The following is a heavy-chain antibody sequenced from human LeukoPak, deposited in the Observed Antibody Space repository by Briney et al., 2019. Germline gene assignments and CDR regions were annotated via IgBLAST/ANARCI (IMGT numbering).Heavy chain of an antibody. CDR1: GFTFSSYA. CDR3: AKDIEMGTSPDFDY. CDR2: ISGSGGST. V-gene: IGHV3-23*01. J-gene: IGHJ4*02. D-gene: IGHD5-24*01. Sequence: GGSLRLSCGASGFTFSSYAMSWVRQAPGKGLEWVSAISGSGGSTYYADSVKGRFTISRDKSKNTVYLQMNSLRAEDTAVYHCAKDIEMGTSPDFDYWGQGTLVTVSS.